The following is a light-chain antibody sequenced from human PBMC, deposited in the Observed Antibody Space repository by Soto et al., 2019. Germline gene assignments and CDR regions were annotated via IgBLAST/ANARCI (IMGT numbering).Light chain of an antibody. CDR1: SSDIGGYKY. J-gene: IGLJ1*01. V-gene: IGLV2-14*01. CDR3: GSFTGGITPYV. CDR2: EVS. Sequence: SALTQPASVSGSPGQSITISCTGSSSDIGGYKYVSWYQQHPGKAPKLIIYEVSSRPSGVSNRFSGSKSGNTASLTISGLQADDEADYHCGSFTGGITPYVFGTGTKV.